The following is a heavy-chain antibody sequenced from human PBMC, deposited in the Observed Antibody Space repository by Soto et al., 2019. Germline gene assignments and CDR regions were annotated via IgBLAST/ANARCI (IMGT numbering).Heavy chain of an antibody. Sequence: QVQLQESGPGLVKPSQTLSLTCTVSGGSISSGGYYWSWIRQHPGKGLEWFGYIYYSGSTYYNPSLRSRVTTSVDTSKNQFSLKLSSVTAADTAVYYCARSGYSYGPNPLLYWGQGTLVTVSS. J-gene: IGHJ4*02. CDR2: IYYSGST. D-gene: IGHD5-18*01. V-gene: IGHV4-31*03. CDR1: GGSISSGGYY. CDR3: ARSGYSYGPNPLLY.